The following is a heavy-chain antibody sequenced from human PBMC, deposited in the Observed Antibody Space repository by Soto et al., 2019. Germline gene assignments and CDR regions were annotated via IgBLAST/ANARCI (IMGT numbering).Heavy chain of an antibody. CDR1: GGSISSSSYY. D-gene: IGHD4-17*01. Sequence: QLQLQESGSGLVKPSETLSLTCTVSGGSISSSSYYWGWIRQPPGKGLEWIGSIYYSGSTYYNPSLKSRVTISVDTSKNQFSLKLSSVTAADTAVYYCARHLLYGDYAVDYWGQGTLVTVSS. CDR2: IYYSGST. J-gene: IGHJ4*02. V-gene: IGHV4-39*01. CDR3: ARHLLYGDYAVDY.